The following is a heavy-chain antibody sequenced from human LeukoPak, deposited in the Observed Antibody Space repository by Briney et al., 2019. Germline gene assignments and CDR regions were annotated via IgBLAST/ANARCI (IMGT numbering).Heavy chain of an antibody. CDR3: ARGSITGNWFDP. Sequence: ASVKVSCXASGYTFTGYYMHWVRRAPGQGLEWMGRINPNSGGTNYAQKFQGRVTMTRDTSISTAYMELSRLRSDDTAVYYCARGSITGNWFDPWGQGTLVTVSS. D-gene: IGHD1-20*01. CDR1: GYTFTGYY. J-gene: IGHJ5*02. V-gene: IGHV1-2*06. CDR2: INPNSGGT.